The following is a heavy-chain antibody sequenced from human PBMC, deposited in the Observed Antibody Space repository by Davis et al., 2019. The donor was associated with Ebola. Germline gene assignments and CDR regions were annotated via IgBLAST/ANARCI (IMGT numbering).Heavy chain of an antibody. CDR2: IYSGGST. CDR3: ARGGDTAMSDAFDI. D-gene: IGHD5-18*01. Sequence: GESLKISCAASGFTVSSNYMSWVRQAPGKGLEWVSVIYSGGSTYYADSVKGRFTISRDNSKNTLYLQMNSLRAEDTAVYYCARGGDTAMSDAFDIWGQGTMVTVSS. CDR1: GFTVSSNY. V-gene: IGHV3-53*01. J-gene: IGHJ3*02.